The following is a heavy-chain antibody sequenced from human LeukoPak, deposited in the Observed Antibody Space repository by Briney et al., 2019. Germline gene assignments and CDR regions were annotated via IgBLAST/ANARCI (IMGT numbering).Heavy chain of an antibody. CDR2: ISSSGSTI. CDR3: ARKHLAAAGPFDY. Sequence: PGGSLSLSCVASGFAFSSYRMNWVRQAPGKGLEWVSYISSSGSTIYYADSVKGRFTISRDNAKNSLYLQMNSLRAEDTAVYYCARKHLAAAGPFDYWGQGTLVTVSS. D-gene: IGHD6-13*01. V-gene: IGHV3-48*03. CDR1: GFAFSSYR. J-gene: IGHJ4*02.